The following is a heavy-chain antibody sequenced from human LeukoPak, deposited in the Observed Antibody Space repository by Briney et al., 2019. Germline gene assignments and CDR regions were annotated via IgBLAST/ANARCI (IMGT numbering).Heavy chain of an antibody. Sequence: ASVKVSCKASVYTFTGYYMHWVRQAPGQGLEWMGWINHNRGGTNYAKKFQGRVIMTRDTSISTAYMELSRMRSGDTAVYYCARVSDFWSGYFYGMDVWGQGTTVTVSS. CDR2: INHNRGGT. J-gene: IGHJ6*02. CDR3: ARVSDFWSGYFYGMDV. CDR1: VYTFTGYY. D-gene: IGHD3-3*01. V-gene: IGHV1-2*02.